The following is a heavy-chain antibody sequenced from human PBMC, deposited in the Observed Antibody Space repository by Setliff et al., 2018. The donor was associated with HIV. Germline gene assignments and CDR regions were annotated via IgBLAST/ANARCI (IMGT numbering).Heavy chain of an antibody. Sequence: SETLSLTCSVSGYFISNGYYWGWSRQPPGKGLEWVGTIYQNGNTYYSPSLESRVSVSLDMSRNQFYVKLNSATAADTAVYYCARQAWHYDRDGYFIDYWGQGKLVTVSS. CDR2: IYQNGNT. CDR3: ARQAWHYDRDGYFIDY. J-gene: IGHJ4*02. CDR1: GYFISNGYY. D-gene: IGHD3-22*01. V-gene: IGHV4-38-2*02.